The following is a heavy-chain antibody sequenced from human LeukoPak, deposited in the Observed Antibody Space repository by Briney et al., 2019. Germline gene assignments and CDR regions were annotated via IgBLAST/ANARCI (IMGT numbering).Heavy chain of an antibody. CDR2: IWYDGSKK. D-gene: IGHD6-13*01. CDR1: GFTFSTYG. J-gene: IGHJ1*01. Sequence: GGSLRLSCAASGFTFSTYGMHWVRQAPGKGLEWVAVIWYDGSKKYYADSVKGRFTISRDNSKNTLYLQMNSLRAEDTAVYYCARDHSSTSEYFQHWGQGPLVTVSS. CDR3: ARDHSSTSEYFQH. V-gene: IGHV3-33*01.